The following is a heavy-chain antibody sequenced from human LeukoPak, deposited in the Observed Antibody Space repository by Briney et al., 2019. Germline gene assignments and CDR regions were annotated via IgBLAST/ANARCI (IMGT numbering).Heavy chain of an antibody. D-gene: IGHD3-22*01. CDR2: IYHSGST. CDR3: ARDAGSMMTSLDY. V-gene: IGHV4-4*02. CDR1: GGSISSNNW. J-gene: IGHJ4*02. Sequence: SETLSLTCAVSGGSISSNNWWSWVRQPPGKGLEWIGEIYHSGSTNYNPSLKSRVTISVDKSKNQFSLKLSSVTAADTAVHYCARDAGSMMTSLDYWGQGTLVTVSS.